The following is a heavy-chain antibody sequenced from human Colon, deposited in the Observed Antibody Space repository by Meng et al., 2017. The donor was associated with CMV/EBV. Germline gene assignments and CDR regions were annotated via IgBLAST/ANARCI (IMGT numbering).Heavy chain of an antibody. CDR2: SYYSGST. D-gene: IGHD3-10*01. V-gene: IGHV4-59*01. J-gene: IGHJ4*02. Sequence: SQTLSLTCAVSGGSITQNYWSWIRQAPGKGLEWIGYSYYSGSTNYNPSLKSRVTISVDTSKNQFSLRLTSVTAADTAVYYCARAARDRIHYYGSRSYFASWGQGTLVTVSS. CDR1: GGSITQNY. CDR3: ARAARDRIHYYGSRSYFAS.